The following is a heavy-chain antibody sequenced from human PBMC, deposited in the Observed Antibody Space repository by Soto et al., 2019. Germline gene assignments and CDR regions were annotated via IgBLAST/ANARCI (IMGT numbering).Heavy chain of an antibody. J-gene: IGHJ3*02. D-gene: IGHD1-26*01. Sequence: QITLKESGPTLVNPTQNLTLTCTFSGFSLSTNGVGVGWIRQPPGKALEWLAVIYWDDSKHYSPSLKSRLTITKDTSKNQVVLTMTNMDPVDTATYYCARKGSGIYAFDIWGQGTMVTVSS. CDR3: ARKGSGIYAFDI. V-gene: IGHV2-5*02. CDR1: GFSLSTNGVG. CDR2: IYWDDSK.